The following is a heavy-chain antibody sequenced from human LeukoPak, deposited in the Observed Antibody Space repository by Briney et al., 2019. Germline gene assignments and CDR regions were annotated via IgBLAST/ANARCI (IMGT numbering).Heavy chain of an antibody. CDR2: ISGSGGST. J-gene: IGHJ4*02. V-gene: IGHV3-23*01. CDR3: AKDKWELAPYYFDY. CDR1: GGTFSSYA. D-gene: IGHD1-26*01. Sequence: SCKASGGTFSSYAMSWVRQAPGKGLEWVSAISGSGGSTYYADSVKGRFTISRDNSKNTLYLQMNSLRAEDTAVYYCAKDKWELAPYYFDYWGQGTLVTVSS.